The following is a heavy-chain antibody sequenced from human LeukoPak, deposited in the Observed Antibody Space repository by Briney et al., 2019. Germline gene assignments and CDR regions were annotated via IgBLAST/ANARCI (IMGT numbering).Heavy chain of an antibody. J-gene: IGHJ3*02. Sequence: GGSLRLSCAASGFTFNSYGMSWVRQAPGKGLEWVSDISGSGGSTYYADSVKGRFTISRDNSKNTLYLQMNSLRAEDTAIYYCAKDRYSGYLDAFDIWGPGTMVTVSS. D-gene: IGHD5-12*01. V-gene: IGHV3-23*01. CDR2: ISGSGGST. CDR3: AKDRYSGYLDAFDI. CDR1: GFTFNSYG.